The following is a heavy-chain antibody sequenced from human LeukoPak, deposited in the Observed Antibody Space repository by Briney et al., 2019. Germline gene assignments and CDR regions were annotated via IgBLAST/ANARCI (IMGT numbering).Heavy chain of an antibody. D-gene: IGHD1-26*01. CDR1: GYSISSGNY. J-gene: IGHJ4*02. CDR2: IYHSGST. CDR3: AKGDTTWELPHDY. Sequence: PSETLSLTCTVSGYSISSGNYWDWIRQPPGKGLEWIGSIYHSGSTYYNPSLKSRVTISVDTSKDQFSLKLSSVTAADTAVYYCAKGDTTWELPHDYWGQGTLVTVSS. V-gene: IGHV4-38-2*02.